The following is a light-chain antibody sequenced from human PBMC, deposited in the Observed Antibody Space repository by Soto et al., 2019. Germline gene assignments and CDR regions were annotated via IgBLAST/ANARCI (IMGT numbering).Light chain of an antibody. CDR3: SSYSDTNYHYV. J-gene: IGLJ1*01. V-gene: IGLV2-8*01. CDR1: SSDVGGYNY. CDR2: EVS. Sequence: QSVLTQPPSASGSFGQSVTISCTGTSSDVGGYNYVSWYQQHPGKAPKLMIYEVSERPSGVPDRFSGSKSGNTASLTVSGLQADDEDDYYCSSYSDTNYHYVFGTGTKVTVL.